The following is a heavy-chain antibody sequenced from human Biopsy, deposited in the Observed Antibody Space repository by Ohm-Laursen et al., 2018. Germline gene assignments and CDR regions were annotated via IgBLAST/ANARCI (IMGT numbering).Heavy chain of an antibody. D-gene: IGHD6-19*01. CDR2: IYYTGKT. V-gene: IGHV4-59*01. CDR1: GDSINSSY. CDR3: GRVWLWRGYGMDV. Sequence: PGTLPLTCTVSGDSINSSYWSWLRQTPGKGLEWLGYIYYTGKTTYNPSLESRITISVDTSKNKFSLQLDSMTAADTAVYYCGRVWLWRGYGMDVWGQGTTVTVSS. J-gene: IGHJ6*02.